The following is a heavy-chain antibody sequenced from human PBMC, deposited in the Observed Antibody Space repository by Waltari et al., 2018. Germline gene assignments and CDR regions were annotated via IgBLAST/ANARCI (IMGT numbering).Heavy chain of an antibody. Sequence: EVQLLESGGGLVQPGWSLRLSCAASGFTFSTYVMDWVRQAPGKGREWVSSISDGGGIINYADSVKGRFTISRDNSKNTVYLQMKSLRAEDTAVYYCARGSGVDYWGQGTLVTISS. J-gene: IGHJ4*02. CDR3: ARGSGVDY. CDR2: ISDGGGII. V-gene: IGHV3-23*01. CDR1: GFTFSTYV. D-gene: IGHD7-27*01.